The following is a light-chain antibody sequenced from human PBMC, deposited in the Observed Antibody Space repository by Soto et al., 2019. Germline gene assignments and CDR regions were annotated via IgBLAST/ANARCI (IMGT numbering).Light chain of an antibody. Sequence: DIQTTQSPSSLSASIGERVTITCRASQSIRSYLNWYQQKQGKAPKLXIYGASSLQSGVRPRFSGSGSGTDFTRTISSLQPEDFATAFCQQANSFPITFGQGTQVDIK. V-gene: IGKV1-39*01. CDR3: QQANSFPIT. CDR2: GAS. CDR1: QSIRSY. J-gene: IGKJ1*01.